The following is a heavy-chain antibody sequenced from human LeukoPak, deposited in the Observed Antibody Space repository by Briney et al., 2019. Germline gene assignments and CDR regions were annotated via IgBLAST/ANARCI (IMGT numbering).Heavy chain of an antibody. V-gene: IGHV3-74*01. CDR2: ISGDGSMT. J-gene: IGHJ6*02. CDR3: ANNGVSPNYYYGMNV. D-gene: IGHD2-8*01. CDR1: GFTFRSDW. Sequence: GGSLRLSCAASGFTFRSDWMHWVRQPPGKGPEWISRISGDGSMTTYADSVQGRFTISRDSSKNTLYLQMDSLRAEDTGVYYCANNGVSPNYYYGMNVWGQGTTVTVSS.